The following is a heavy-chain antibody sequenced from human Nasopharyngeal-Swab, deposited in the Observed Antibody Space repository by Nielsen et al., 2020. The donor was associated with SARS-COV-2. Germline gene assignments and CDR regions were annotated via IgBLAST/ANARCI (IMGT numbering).Heavy chain of an antibody. CDR3: ARRYGYYHYYMDV. CDR2: IYHSGNT. V-gene: IGHV4-4*02. Sequence: SQTLSLTCGVPGDSVNTINWWTWVRQAPGKGLEWIGEIYHSGNTNYNPSLKSRVTIPMDRSMNQFSLEVRSMTAADTAVYYCARRYGYYHYYMDVWGTGTTVTVSS. CDR1: GDSVNTINW. D-gene: IGHD2-15*01. J-gene: IGHJ6*03.